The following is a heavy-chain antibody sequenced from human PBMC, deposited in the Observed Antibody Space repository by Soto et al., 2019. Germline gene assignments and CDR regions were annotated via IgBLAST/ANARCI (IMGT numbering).Heavy chain of an antibody. Sequence: SETLSLTCTVSGGSISSYYWSWIRQPPGKGLEWIGYIYYSGSTNYNPSLTRRDTISINTSKNQLYMKLRPVTAADTDVNACAGITVVPGGIDIWGQGKIVTVSS. CDR2: IYYSGST. V-gene: IGHV4-59*01. CDR1: GGSISSYY. D-gene: IGHD2-15*01. J-gene: IGHJ3*02. CDR3: AGITVVPGGIDI.